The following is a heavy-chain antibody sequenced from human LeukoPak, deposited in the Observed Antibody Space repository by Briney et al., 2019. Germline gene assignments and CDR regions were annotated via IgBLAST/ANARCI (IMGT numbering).Heavy chain of an antibody. V-gene: IGHV4-61*08. D-gene: IGHD6-19*01. Sequence: PSETLSLTCAVSGGSISSGGYSWSWIRQPPGKGLEWIGYIYYSGSTNYNPSLKSRVTISVDTSKNQFSLKLSSVTAADTAVYYCARNAVAGTVWFDYWGQGTLVTVSS. CDR2: IYYSGST. J-gene: IGHJ4*02. CDR3: ARNAVAGTVWFDY. CDR1: GGSISSGGYS.